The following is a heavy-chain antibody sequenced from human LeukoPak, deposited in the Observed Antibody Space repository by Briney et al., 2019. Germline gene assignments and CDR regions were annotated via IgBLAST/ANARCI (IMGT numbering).Heavy chain of an antibody. CDR1: GLTFSNYA. V-gene: IGHV3-23*01. CDR2: ISDSGGST. J-gene: IGHJ2*01. D-gene: IGHD3-10*01. CDR3: AKMARREAPGYWYFDL. Sequence: GGSLRLSCAASGLTFSNYAMSWVRQAPGKGLEWVSGISDSGGSTYYADSVKGRFTISRDNSKNTLYLQMNSLRAEDTAVYYCAKMARREAPGYWYFDLWGRGTLVTVSS.